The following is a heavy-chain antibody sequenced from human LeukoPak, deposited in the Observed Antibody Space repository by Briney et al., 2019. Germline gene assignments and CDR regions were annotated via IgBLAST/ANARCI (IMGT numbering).Heavy chain of an antibody. Sequence: SGKVSCKASGGTFSNYALSWVRQAPGQGLEWMGATIPIFNAANYAQKFKGRVTITADESTSTAYMELRSLRSEDTAVYYCARARTDYYDSSGSPFKYWGEGTLITVSS. V-gene: IGHV1-69*01. D-gene: IGHD3-22*01. CDR3: ARARTDYYDSSGSPFKY. J-gene: IGHJ4*01. CDR1: GGTFSNYA. CDR2: TIPIFNAA.